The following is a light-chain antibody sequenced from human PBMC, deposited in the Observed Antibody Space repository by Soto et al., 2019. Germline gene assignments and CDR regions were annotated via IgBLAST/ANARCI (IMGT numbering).Light chain of an antibody. V-gene: IGKV3-20*01. CDR2: AAS. CDR1: QSISRSY. J-gene: IGKJ1*01. Sequence: EIVLTQSPGTLSLSPGERGTLSCRASQSISRSYLAWYQQKPGQAPRLLIYAASSRATGIPDRFSGSGSGTDFTLTISRLEPEDFAVYYCQQYGDSPWTFGQGTKVEIK. CDR3: QQYGDSPWT.